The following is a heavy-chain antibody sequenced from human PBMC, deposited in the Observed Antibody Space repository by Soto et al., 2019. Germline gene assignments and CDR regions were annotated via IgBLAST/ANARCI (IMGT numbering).Heavy chain of an antibody. CDR3: AKDTITMVRGVLDY. D-gene: IGHD3-10*01. CDR1: GFTFRSDA. CDR2: ISGSGGST. Sequence: GCLRLSCAASGFTFRSDAMSWVRQAPGKGLEWVSAISGSGGSTYYADSVKGRFTISRDNSKNTLYLQMNSLRAEDTAVYYCAKDTITMVRGVLDYWGQGTLVTVSS. V-gene: IGHV3-23*01. J-gene: IGHJ4*02.